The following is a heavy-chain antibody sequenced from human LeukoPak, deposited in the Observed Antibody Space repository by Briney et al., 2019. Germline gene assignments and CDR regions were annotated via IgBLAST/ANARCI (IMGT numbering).Heavy chain of an antibody. D-gene: IGHD3-16*01. CDR1: GGSISTGGYY. V-gene: IGHV4-31*03. CDR3: ARESSIMTEPYFDY. J-gene: IGHJ4*02. CDR2: INYSGST. Sequence: SQTLSLTCSVSGGSISTGGYYWSWIRQHPGKGLEWIVYINYSGSTYYNPSLKSRITISVDTSKNQFSLRLSSVTAADTAVYFCARESSIMTEPYFDYWGQGTLVTVSS.